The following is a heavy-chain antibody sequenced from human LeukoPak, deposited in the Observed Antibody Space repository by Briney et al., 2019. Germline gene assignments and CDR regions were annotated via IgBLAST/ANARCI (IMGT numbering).Heavy chain of an antibody. J-gene: IGHJ4*02. CDR1: GFTVSSNY. D-gene: IGHD3-3*01. CDR3: AREAGIWSGYYTDTDFDY. CDR2: IYSGGST. V-gene: IGHV3-53*01. Sequence: PGGSLRLSCAASGFTVSSNYMSWVRQAPGKGLEWVSVIYSGGSTYYADSVKGRFTISRDNSKNTLYLQMNSLRAEDTAVYYCAREAGIWSGYYTDTDFDYWGQGTLVTVSS.